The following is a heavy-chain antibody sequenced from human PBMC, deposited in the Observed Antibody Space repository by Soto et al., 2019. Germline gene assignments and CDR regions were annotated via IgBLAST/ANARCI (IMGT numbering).Heavy chain of an antibody. V-gene: IGHV1-8*01. CDR2: MNPNNDNT. D-gene: IGHD3-10*01. CDR1: GYTFTSYD. J-gene: IGHJ4*02. Sequence: ASVKVSCKASGYTFTSYDINWVRQATGQGLEWMGWMNPNNDNTGYAQKFQGRVTMTRSTSISTAYMELSSLRSEDTAVYYCARGPHPYFNDYWGQATLVTVSS. CDR3: ARGPHPYFNDY.